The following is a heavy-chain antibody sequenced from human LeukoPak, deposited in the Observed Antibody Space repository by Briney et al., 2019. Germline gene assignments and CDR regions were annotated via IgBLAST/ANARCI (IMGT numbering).Heavy chain of an antibody. CDR3: ARPLYYYDSTGPTGAFDI. Sequence: ASVTVSCTASGYTFISYYMHWVRQAPGQGLEWMGIINPSGGSTNYAQKFQGRVTMTRDTSTSTVYMELSSLRSEDTAVYYCARPLYYYDSTGPTGAFDIWGQGTMVTVSS. CDR2: INPSGGST. V-gene: IGHV1-46*01. J-gene: IGHJ3*02. D-gene: IGHD3-22*01. CDR1: GYTFISYY.